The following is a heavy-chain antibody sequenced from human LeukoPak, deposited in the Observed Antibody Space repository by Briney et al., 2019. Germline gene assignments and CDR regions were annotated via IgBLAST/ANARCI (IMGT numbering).Heavy chain of an antibody. D-gene: IGHD3-10*01. CDR3: AKVLWFGELSPYYFDY. CDR2: ISGSGGST. V-gene: IGHV3-23*01. CDR1: GFTFSSYA. J-gene: IGHJ4*02. Sequence: GGSLRLSCAASGFTFSSYAMSWVRQAPGKGLEWVSAISGSGGSTYYADSAKGRFTISRDNSKNTLYLQMNSLRAEDTAVYYCAKVLWFGELSPYYFDYWGQGTLVTVSS.